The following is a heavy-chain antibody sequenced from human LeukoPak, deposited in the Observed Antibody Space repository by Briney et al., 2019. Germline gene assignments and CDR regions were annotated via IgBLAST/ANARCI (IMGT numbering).Heavy chain of an antibody. CDR1: VFTLSTYW. J-gene: IGHJ1*01. D-gene: IGHD5-12*01. V-gene: IGHV3-7*01. Sequence: GGSLRLSCAASVFTLSTYWMTWVRPAPGKGLEWAANITEDGSREYYVDSVKGRFTISRDNAKNSLYLQMDSLTAEDAAVYYCARDSPGYGAYVSWGQGTLVSVSS. CDR3: ARDSPGYGAYVS. CDR2: ITEDGSRE.